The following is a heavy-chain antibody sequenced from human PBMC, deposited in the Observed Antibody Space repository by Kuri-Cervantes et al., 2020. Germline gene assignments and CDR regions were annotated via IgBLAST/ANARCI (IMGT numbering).Heavy chain of an antibody. J-gene: IGHJ4*02. CDR1: GGSFSGYY. V-gene: IGHV4-34*01. Sequence: GSLRLSCAVYGGSFSGYYWTWVRQPPGKGLEWIGEMNHSGSTSYNPSLKSRVTISVDTSKNQFSLKLSSVTAADTAVYYCARHQTSTIFGVVIISPPDYWGQGTLVPSPQ. D-gene: IGHD3-3*01. CDR3: ARHQTSTIFGVVIISPPDY. CDR2: MNHSGST.